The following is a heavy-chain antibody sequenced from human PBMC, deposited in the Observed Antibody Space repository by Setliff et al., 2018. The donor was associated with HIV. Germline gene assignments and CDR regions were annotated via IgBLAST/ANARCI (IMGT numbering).Heavy chain of an antibody. D-gene: IGHD6-13*01. CDR3: AKDIRSSWPAEYFQH. V-gene: IGHV3-43D*04. CDR1: GFTFDDYA. Sequence: GGSLRLSCAASGFTFDDYAMHWVRQAPGKGLEWVSLISWDGGSTYYADSVKGRFTISRDNSKNSLYLQMSSLRAEDTALYYCAKDIRSSWPAEYFQHWGQGTLVTVSS. J-gene: IGHJ1*01. CDR2: ISWDGGST.